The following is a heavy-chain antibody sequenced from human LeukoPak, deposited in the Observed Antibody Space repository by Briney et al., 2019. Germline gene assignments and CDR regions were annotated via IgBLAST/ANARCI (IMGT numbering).Heavy chain of an antibody. D-gene: IGHD2/OR15-2a*01. V-gene: IGHV4-59*01. CDR2: IYYSGST. CDR1: GGSISSYD. CDR3: ARAGVNRKYNWFDP. Sequence: PSGTLSLTCTVSGGSISSYDWSWIRQPPGQGLEWFGYIYYSGSTNYHPSLKSRATISVDTSNNQFSLKLISVTAADTAVYYCARAGVNRKYNWFDPWGQGTLVTVSS. J-gene: IGHJ5*02.